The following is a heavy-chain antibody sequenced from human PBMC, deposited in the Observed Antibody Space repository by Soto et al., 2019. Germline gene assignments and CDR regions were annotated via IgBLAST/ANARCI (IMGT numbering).Heavy chain of an antibody. CDR1: GYTFTNYG. CDR3: ARRQWLVGGYYYGMDV. Sequence: QVQLVQSGAEVKKPGASVKVSCKASGYTFTNYGISWVRQAPGQGLERMGWNSAYNGNTNYAQKLKGRVTMTTDTPTSTAYMELRSLRSDDTAVYYCARRQWLVGGYYYGMDVWGQGTTVTVSS. V-gene: IGHV1-18*01. D-gene: IGHD6-19*01. J-gene: IGHJ6*02. CDR2: NSAYNGNT.